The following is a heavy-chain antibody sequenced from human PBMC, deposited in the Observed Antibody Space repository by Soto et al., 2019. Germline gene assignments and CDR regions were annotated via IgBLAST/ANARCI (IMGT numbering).Heavy chain of an antibody. V-gene: IGHV1-69*18. Sequence: QVQAVQSGAEVKKPGSSVKVSCKASGGTFSSYVISWVRQAPGQGLEWMGRIIPIFGTADYAQKFQGRVTITADESTSTAYMELSSLRSEDTAMYFCAGGGAGSGPFTWELPDHWGQGTLVTVSS. CDR1: GGTFSSYV. CDR2: IIPIFGTA. CDR3: AGGGAGSGPFTWELPDH. D-gene: IGHD1-26*01. J-gene: IGHJ4*02.